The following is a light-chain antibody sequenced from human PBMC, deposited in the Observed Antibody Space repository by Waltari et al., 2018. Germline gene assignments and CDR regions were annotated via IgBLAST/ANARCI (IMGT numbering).Light chain of an antibody. J-gene: IGKJ5*01. Sequence: DIQLTQSPSFLSASVGDRVTITCRASQGISSYLAWFQQKPGKAPNLLIYGASTLQRGVPSRFSGSGSGTEFTLTISSLQPEDFATYYCQQLSSYPITFGQGTRLEIK. CDR2: GAS. CDR3: QQLSSYPIT. V-gene: IGKV1-9*01. CDR1: QGISSY.